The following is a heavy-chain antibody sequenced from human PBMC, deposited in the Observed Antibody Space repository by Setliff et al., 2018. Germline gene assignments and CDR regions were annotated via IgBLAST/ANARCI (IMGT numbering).Heavy chain of an antibody. CDR3: ATSHPSAWYAY. V-gene: IGHV3-7*03. J-gene: IGHJ4*02. CDR2: IKQDGSEK. CDR1: GGSISSSSYY. Sequence: WETLSLTCTVSGGSISSSSYYWGWIRQAPGKGLEWVANIKQDGSEKYYVDSVKGRFTISRDNAKNSLYLQMNSLRAEDTAVYYCATSHPSAWYAYWTQGTLVTVSS. D-gene: IGHD6-19*01.